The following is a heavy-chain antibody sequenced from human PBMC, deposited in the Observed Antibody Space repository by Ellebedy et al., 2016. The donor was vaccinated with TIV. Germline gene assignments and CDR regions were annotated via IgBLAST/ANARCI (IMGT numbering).Heavy chain of an antibody. Sequence: GGSLRLXCAASGFPFSKYWMHWVRQAPGEGLFWVSRIDTDGSTRTYADSVKGRFTVSRDNTKNTVDLQMNSLRVEDTAVYYCARDWSACSSANCYTLAYWGQGILVTVSS. CDR3: ARDWSACSSANCYTLAY. D-gene: IGHD2-2*02. J-gene: IGHJ4*02. CDR2: IDTDGSTR. CDR1: GFPFSKYW. V-gene: IGHV3-74*01.